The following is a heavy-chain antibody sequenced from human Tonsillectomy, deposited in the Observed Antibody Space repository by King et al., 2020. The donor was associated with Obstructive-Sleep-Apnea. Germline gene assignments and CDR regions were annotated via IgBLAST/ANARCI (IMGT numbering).Heavy chain of an antibody. Sequence: VQLVQSGAEVKKPGASLRISCKGSGYTFTNYRISWVRQMPGKGLEWMGRIDPSDSYTNYSPSFQGHVTVSADKSISTAYLQWSSLKASDTAIYYCARMDDSSGYFRFYFDYWGQGTLVTVSS. V-gene: IGHV5-10-1*01. CDR1: GYTFTNYR. CDR2: IDPSDSYT. CDR3: ARMDDSSGYFRFYFDY. J-gene: IGHJ4*02. D-gene: IGHD3-22*01.